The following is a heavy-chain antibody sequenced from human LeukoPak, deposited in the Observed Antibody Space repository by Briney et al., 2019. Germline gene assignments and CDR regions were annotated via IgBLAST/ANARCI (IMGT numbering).Heavy chain of an antibody. J-gene: IGHJ4*02. CDR1: GFTFSSYS. D-gene: IGHD6-13*01. Sequence: PGGSLRLSCAASGFTFSSYSMNWVRQAPGKGLEWVSYISTSSRTIYYTDPVKGRFTISRDNAKNSLFLQMNSLRVDDTAVYYCARDPPSGSTLQRTTDYWGQGTLVTVSS. CDR3: ARDPPSGSTLQRTTDY. V-gene: IGHV3-48*01. CDR2: ISTSSRTI.